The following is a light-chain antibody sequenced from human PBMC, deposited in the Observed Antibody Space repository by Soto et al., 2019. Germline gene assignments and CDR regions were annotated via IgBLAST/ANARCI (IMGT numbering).Light chain of an antibody. CDR3: ATWDDSLSVL. CDR2: RNN. Sequence: QSVLTQPPSASGTPGQRVTMSCSGSSSNIGSHYVYWYQQLPVTAPKVLLYRNNQRPSGVPDRFSGSKSGTSASLASSGLRSEDEADYYCATWDDSLSVLFGGWTKLTVL. CDR1: SSNIGSHY. J-gene: IGLJ2*01. V-gene: IGLV1-47*01.